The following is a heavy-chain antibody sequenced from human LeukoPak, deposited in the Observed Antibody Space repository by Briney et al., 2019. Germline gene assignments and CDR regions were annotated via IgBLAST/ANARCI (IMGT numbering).Heavy chain of an antibody. D-gene: IGHD1-20*01. V-gene: IGHV3-30*03. CDR3: SRYNWNDAAFDY. Sequence: AGGSLRLSCAASGFTFSSYGMHWVRQAPGKGLEWVAVISYDGSNKYYADSVKGRFTISRDNSKNTLYLQMNSLRAEDTAVYYCSRYNWNDAAFDYWGQGTLVTVSS. CDR1: GFTFSSYG. J-gene: IGHJ4*02. CDR2: ISYDGSNK.